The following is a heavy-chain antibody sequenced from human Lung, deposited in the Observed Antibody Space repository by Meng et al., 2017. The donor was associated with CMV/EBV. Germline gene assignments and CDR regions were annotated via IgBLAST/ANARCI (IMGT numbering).Heavy chain of an antibody. V-gene: IGHV4-34*01. CDR3: ARGSTSVTMIVVVITAASLAYDS. J-gene: IGHJ4*02. CDR1: GGSFSGYD. Sequence: SETLSLTCAVYGGSFSGYDWSWIRQSPGKGLEWIGEINHRGSTNYNPSLKSRLTISVDTSKNQFSLKLNSVTAADTAVYYCARGSTSVTMIVVVITAASLAYDSWGQGKLVTVSS. CDR2: INHRGST. D-gene: IGHD3-22*01.